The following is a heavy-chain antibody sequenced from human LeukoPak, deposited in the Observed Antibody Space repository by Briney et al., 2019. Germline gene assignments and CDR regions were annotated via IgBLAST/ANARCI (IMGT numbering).Heavy chain of an antibody. D-gene: IGHD4-17*01. J-gene: IGHJ4*02. V-gene: IGHV4-59*11. Sequence: PSETLSLTCTVSGGSISSHYWSWIRQPPGKGLEWIGYIYYSGSTNYNPSLKSRVTISVDTSKNQFSLKLSSVTAADTAVYYCARDRTTSHFDYWGQGTLVTVSS. CDR3: ARDRTTSHFDY. CDR2: IYYSGST. CDR1: GGSISSHY.